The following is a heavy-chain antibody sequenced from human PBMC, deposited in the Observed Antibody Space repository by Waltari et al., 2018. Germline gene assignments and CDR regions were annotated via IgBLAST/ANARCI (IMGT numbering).Heavy chain of an antibody. D-gene: IGHD2-15*01. CDR1: GYTFTSYY. V-gene: IGHV1-46*01. CDR3: ARGVAEEVVVVAATRGAFDI. J-gene: IGHJ3*02. CDR2: INPSGGST. Sequence: QVQLVQSGAEVKKPGASVKVSCKASGYTFTSYYMHWVRQAPGQGLEWMGIINPSGGSTSYAQKFQGRVTMTRDTSTSTVYMELSSLRSEDTAVYCCARGVAEEVVVVAATRGAFDIWGQGTMVTVSS.